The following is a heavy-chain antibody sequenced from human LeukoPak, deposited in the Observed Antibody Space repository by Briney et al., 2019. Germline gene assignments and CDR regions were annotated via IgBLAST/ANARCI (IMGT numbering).Heavy chain of an antibody. Sequence: SETLSLTCTVSGGSISTYDWTWIRQPAGKDLEWIGRVFASGNTYYNRSFQSRVTMTVDTSKNQFSLNLRSVTAADTAVYFCARGRSYDGSGSSYFDYWGQGILDTVSS. CDR3: ARGRSYDGSGSSYFDY. CDR2: VFASGNT. J-gene: IGHJ4*02. V-gene: IGHV4-4*07. CDR1: GGSISTYD. D-gene: IGHD3-10*01.